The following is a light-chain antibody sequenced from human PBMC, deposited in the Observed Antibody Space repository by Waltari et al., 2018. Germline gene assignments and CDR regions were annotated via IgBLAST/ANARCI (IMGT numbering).Light chain of an antibody. Sequence: EIVLTQSPGTLSLSPGESATLSCRTSQSVTRALAWYQQKPGQAPRLLIYGASNRATGIPDRFSGSGSDTDFTLKISRVEAEDVGVYYCMQGSHWPPWTFGQGTKVEIK. V-gene: IGKV3-11*01. CDR2: GAS. J-gene: IGKJ1*01. CDR1: QSVTRA. CDR3: MQGSHWPPWT.